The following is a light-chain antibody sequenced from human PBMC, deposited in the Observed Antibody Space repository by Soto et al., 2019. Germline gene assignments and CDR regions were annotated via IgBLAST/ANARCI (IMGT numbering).Light chain of an antibody. V-gene: IGKV3-15*01. CDR3: QQYNNFWT. J-gene: IGKJ1*01. Sequence: EVVMTQSPATLSVSPGERTTLSCRASQSVGSNLAWYQQKPGQAPRPLIYGASTRATGLPARFSGSGSGTEFTLTISSLQSEDFAVYYCQQYNNFWTFGQGTKVEIK. CDR2: GAS. CDR1: QSVGSN.